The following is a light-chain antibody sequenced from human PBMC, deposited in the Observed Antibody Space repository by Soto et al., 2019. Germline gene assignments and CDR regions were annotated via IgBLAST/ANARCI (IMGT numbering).Light chain of an antibody. J-gene: IGLJ1*01. CDR1: TGAVTSGHY. V-gene: IGLV7-46*01. CDR3: LVIFTGVGEV. Sequence: AVVTQEPSLTVSPGGTVTLTCGSSTGAVTSGHYVHWFQQKPGQAPRTLIYDTNNKHSWTPARFSGSLLGGKAALTLSGAQPEDEADYYCLVIFTGVGEVFGTGTKVTVL. CDR2: DTN.